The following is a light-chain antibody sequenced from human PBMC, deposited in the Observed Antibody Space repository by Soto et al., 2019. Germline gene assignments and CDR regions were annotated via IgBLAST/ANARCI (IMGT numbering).Light chain of an antibody. J-gene: IGLJ2*01. V-gene: IGLV2-23*01. CDR1: SSDIGSYNL. CDR2: EGS. CDR3: SSYAGSNVLVV. Sequence: QSALTQPGSVSGSPGQSITISCSGTSSDIGSYNLVSWYQQHPGKAPKVIIFEGSRLPSGVSSRFSGSKSGNTASLTISGLRPEDEADYYCSSYAGSNVLVVFGGGTNLTVL.